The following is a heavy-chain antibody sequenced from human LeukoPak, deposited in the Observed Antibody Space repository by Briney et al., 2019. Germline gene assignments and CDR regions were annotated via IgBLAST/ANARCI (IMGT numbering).Heavy chain of an antibody. J-gene: IGHJ4*02. D-gene: IGHD5-24*01. CDR3: AKDEGDGYNLAY. Sequence: SVKVSCKASGGTFSSYAISWVRQAPGQGLEWMGGIIPIFGTANYAQKFQGRVTITADESTSTAYMELSSLRSEDTAVYYCAKDEGDGYNLAYWGQGTLVTVSS. CDR2: IIPIFGTA. CDR1: GGTFSSYA. V-gene: IGHV1-69*01.